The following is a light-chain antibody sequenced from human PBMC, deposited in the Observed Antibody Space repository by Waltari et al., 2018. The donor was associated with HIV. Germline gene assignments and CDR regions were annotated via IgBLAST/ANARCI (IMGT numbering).Light chain of an antibody. CDR2: KAS. V-gene: IGKV1-5*03. J-gene: IGKJ2*01. CDR1: QSISAW. CDR3: QQYNSYST. Sequence: DIQMTQSPSTLSASVGDRVTIPCRASQSISAWWAWYQQKPGKAPKLLIHKASSLQSGVPSRFSGSGSGTEFTLTISSLQPDDFATYYCQQYNSYSTFGQGTKLEIK.